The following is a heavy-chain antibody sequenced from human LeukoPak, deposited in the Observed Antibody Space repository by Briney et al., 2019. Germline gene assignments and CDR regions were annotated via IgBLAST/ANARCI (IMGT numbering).Heavy chain of an antibody. Sequence: GESLKISCKGSGYSFTSYWIGWVRQMPGKGLEWMGIIYPDDSDTRYSPSFQGQVTISADKSISTAYLQWRSLKASDTAMYYCARLGDGYNSYFDYWGQGTLVTVSS. CDR3: ARLGDGYNSYFDY. D-gene: IGHD5-24*01. V-gene: IGHV5-51*01. CDR2: IYPDDSDT. J-gene: IGHJ4*02. CDR1: GYSFTSYW.